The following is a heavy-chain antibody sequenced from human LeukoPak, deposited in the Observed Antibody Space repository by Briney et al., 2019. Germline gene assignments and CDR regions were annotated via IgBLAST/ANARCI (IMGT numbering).Heavy chain of an antibody. V-gene: IGHV4-39*07. D-gene: IGHD6-13*01. CDR3: ARAPRSYSSSPGAY. J-gene: IGHJ4*02. CDR1: GGSISNSRYY. CDR2: IYYTGIT. Sequence: SETLSLTCTVSGGSISNSRYYWSWIRQSPGKGLEWIGSIYYTGITYYSLSLESRVTISVDTSKNQFSLKLSSVTAADTAVYYCARAPRSYSSSPGAYWGQGTLVTVSS.